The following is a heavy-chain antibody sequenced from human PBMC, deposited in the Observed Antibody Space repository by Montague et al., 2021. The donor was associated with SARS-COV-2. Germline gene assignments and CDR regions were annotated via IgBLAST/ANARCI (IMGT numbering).Heavy chain of an antibody. CDR3: ARHGWGWLRLLRPFDY. J-gene: IGHJ4*02. CDR1: GGSISSSTYY. Sequence: SETLSLTCTVSGGSISSSTYYWGWIRQPPGKGLEWIGSIYYSGSTYYNPSRKSRVTISVDTSKNQFSLKLSSVTAADTAVYYCARHGWGWLRLLRPFDYWGQGTLVTVSS. V-gene: IGHV4-39*01. D-gene: IGHD5-12*01. CDR2: IYYSGST.